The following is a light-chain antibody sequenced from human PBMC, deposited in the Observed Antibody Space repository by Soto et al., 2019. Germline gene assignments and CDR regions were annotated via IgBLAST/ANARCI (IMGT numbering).Light chain of an antibody. Sequence: DIQMTQSPSTLSASLGDRVTITCRASQSVNSWLAWYQQKPGKAPKLLIYKASSLESGVPSRFSGSGSGTEYTLTISSLQPDDFATYYCQQYKSYARTFGQGTKVDIK. CDR1: QSVNSW. CDR2: KAS. V-gene: IGKV1-5*03. J-gene: IGKJ1*01. CDR3: QQYKSYART.